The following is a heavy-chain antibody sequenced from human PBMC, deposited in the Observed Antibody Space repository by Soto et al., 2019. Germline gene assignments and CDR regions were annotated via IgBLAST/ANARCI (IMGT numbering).Heavy chain of an antibody. CDR2: ISWNSGSI. D-gene: IGHD6-6*01. V-gene: IGHV3-9*01. J-gene: IGHJ4*02. CDR3: AKDKRGYEYYFDY. CDR1: GFTFDDYA. Sequence: PGGSLRLSCAASGFTFDDYAMHWVRQAPGKGLEWVSGISWNSGSIGYADSVKGRFTISRDNAKNSLYLQMNSLRAEDTALYYCAKDKRGYEYYFDYWGQGTLVTVSS.